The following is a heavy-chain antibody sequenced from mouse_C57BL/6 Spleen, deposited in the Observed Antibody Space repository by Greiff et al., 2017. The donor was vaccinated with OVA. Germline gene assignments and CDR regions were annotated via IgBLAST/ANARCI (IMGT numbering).Heavy chain of an antibody. CDR2: IDPSDSYT. CDR3: GRSGYILFDY. Sequence: QVQLQQPGAELVMPGASVKLSCKASGYTFTSYWMHWVKQRPGQGLEWIGEIDPSDSYTNYNQKFKGKSTLTVDKSSSTAFMQLSSLTSEDSAVYYCGRSGYILFDYWGQGTTLTVSS. V-gene: IGHV1-69*01. J-gene: IGHJ2*01. D-gene: IGHD1-3*01. CDR1: GYTFTSYW.